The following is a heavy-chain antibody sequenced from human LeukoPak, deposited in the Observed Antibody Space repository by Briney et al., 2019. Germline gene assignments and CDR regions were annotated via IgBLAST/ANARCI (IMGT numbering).Heavy chain of an antibody. V-gene: IGHV1-18*01. CDR1: GYTFTSYG. CDR3: ARKSRTRYYYYYMDV. Sequence: ASVKVSCKASGYTFTSYGISWVRQAPGQGLEWMGWISAYNGNTNYAQKLQGRVTMTRDTSISTAYMELSRLRSDDTAVYYCARKSRTRYYYYYMDVWGKGTTVTVSS. J-gene: IGHJ6*03. CDR2: ISAYNGNT. D-gene: IGHD1-14*01.